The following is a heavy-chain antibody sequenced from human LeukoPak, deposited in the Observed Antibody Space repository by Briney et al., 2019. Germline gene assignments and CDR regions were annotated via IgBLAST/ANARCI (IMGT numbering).Heavy chain of an antibody. D-gene: IGHD7-27*01. CDR2: INANTGGT. CDR1: GNTFTDFY. V-gene: IGHV1-2*02. Sequence: GASVKVSCKTSGNTFTDFYFHWVRQAPGQGLEWVGWINANTGGTRFAQKFQGRVSLTRDSSINTAYMEMNSLRSDDTAVFYCASVWGGGNPFFGNWGQGTLVTVSS. CDR3: ASVWGGGNPFFGN. J-gene: IGHJ4*02.